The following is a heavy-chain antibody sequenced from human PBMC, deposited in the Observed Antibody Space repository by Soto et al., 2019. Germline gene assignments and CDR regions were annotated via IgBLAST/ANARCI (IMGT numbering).Heavy chain of an antibody. Sequence: ASVKVSCKASGDTFSSYAISWVRQAPGQGLEWMGGIIPIFGTANYAQKFQGRVTITADESTSTAYMELSSLRSEDTAVYYCARVGIAAAGLAYWGQGTLVTVSS. CDR1: GDTFSSYA. D-gene: IGHD6-13*01. CDR3: ARVGIAAAGLAY. V-gene: IGHV1-69*13. CDR2: IIPIFGTA. J-gene: IGHJ4*02.